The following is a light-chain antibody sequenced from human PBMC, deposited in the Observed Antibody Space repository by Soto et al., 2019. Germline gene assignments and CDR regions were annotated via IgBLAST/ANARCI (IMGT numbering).Light chain of an antibody. J-gene: IGKJ1*01. CDR3: MQGTQWPRT. CDR2: KVS. V-gene: IGKV2-30*01. Sequence: DVVMTQSPLSLPVTLGQPASISCRSSQSLVYSDGNTYLSWFQQRPGQSPRRLIYKVSNRDSGAPDRFSGSGSGTDFTLKISRVEAEDVGVYYCMQGTQWPRTFGQGTKVDIK. CDR1: QSLVYSDGNTY.